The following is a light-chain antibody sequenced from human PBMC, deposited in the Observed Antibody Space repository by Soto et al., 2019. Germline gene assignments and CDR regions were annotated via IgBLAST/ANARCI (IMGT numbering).Light chain of an antibody. CDR2: DVS. Sequence: QSALTQPASVSGSPGQSITISCTGTSSDVGGYNYVSWYQLHPGKAPKLMIYDVSNRPSGVSNRFSGSKSGNTASLTISGLQAEDEADYYCSSYTSSSTHAVFGGGTQLTVL. V-gene: IGLV2-14*01. CDR3: SSYTSSSTHAV. J-gene: IGLJ7*01. CDR1: SSDVGGYNY.